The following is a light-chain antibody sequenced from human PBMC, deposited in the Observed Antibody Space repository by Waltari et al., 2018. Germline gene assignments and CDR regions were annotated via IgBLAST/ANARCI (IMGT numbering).Light chain of an antibody. J-gene: IGKJ2*01. Sequence: DIVMTQTPLSLPVTPGEPASISCASSHSLLNSDDGFTYLDWFLQKQGPSPQLLIYSLSYRASGVPDRFSGTGSGSSFSLKISRVEAEDVGIYYCMQRLEFPYTFGQGIRL. V-gene: IGKV2-40*01. CDR1: HSLLNSDDGFTY. CDR3: MQRLEFPYT. CDR2: SLS.